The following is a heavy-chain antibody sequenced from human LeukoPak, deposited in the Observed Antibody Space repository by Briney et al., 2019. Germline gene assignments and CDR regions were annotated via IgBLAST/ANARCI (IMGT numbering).Heavy chain of an antibody. Sequence: GASVKVSCKVSGYSLTELSMNWVRQAPGKGLEWMGGIDPEDGETIYAQKFQGRVTMTEDTSTDTAYMELSSLRSEDTAVYYCASDIYGSQPSDYWGQGTLVIVSS. V-gene: IGHV1-24*01. CDR1: GYSLTELS. CDR3: ASDIYGSQPSDY. CDR2: IDPEDGET. D-gene: IGHD5-18*01. J-gene: IGHJ4*02.